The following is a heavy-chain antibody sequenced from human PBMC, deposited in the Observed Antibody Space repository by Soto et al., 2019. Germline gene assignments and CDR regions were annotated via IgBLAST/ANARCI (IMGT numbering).Heavy chain of an antibody. V-gene: IGHV3-23*01. CDR1: GFTFSSYA. D-gene: IGHD1-26*01. CDR3: AKDGASVSYPTYYYCGMDV. Sequence: EVQLLESGGGLVQPGGSLRLSCAASGFTFSSYAMSWVRQAPGKGMEWVSSISGSGGNAYYADSVKGRFSIYRDNSKNTMRLQMNSLRADDTAVYYCAKDGASVSYPTYYYCGMDVWGQGTTVTVSS. CDR2: ISGSGGNA. J-gene: IGHJ6*02.